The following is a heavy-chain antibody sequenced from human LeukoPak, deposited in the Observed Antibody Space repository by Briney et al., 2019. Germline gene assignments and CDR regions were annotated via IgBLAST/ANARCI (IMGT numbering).Heavy chain of an antibody. CDR2: ISSSSSYI. V-gene: IGHV3-21*01. CDR3: ARGYSYAYPSGDY. CDR1: GFTFSSYS. D-gene: IGHD5-18*01. J-gene: IGHJ4*02. Sequence: GGSLRLSCAASGFTFSSYSMNWVRQAPAKGLEWVSSISSSSSYIYYADSVKGRFTISRDNAKNSLYLQMNSLRAEDTAVYYCARGYSYAYPSGDYWGQGTLVTVSS.